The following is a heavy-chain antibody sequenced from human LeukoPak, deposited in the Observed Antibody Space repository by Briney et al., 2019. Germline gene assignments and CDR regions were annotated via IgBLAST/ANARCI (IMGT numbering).Heavy chain of an antibody. CDR2: INWGGGRT. V-gene: IGHV3-20*04. D-gene: IGHD2-2*01. CDR3: ARVGCRSSNCPDSLNYYYYMDV. Sequence: GGSLRLSRAASGFTFYDYGLTWVRHPPGKGLEWVSSINWGGGRTAYTDSVKGRFTISRDTAKNSLYLQMDSLRAEDTALYYCARVGCRSSNCPDSLNYYYYMDVWGKGTTATVSS. J-gene: IGHJ6*03. CDR1: GFTFYDYG.